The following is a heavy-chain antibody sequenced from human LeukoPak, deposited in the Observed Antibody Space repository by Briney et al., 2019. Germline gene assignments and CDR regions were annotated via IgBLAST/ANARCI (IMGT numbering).Heavy chain of an antibody. D-gene: IGHD3-10*01. CDR1: GGSISSYY. V-gene: IGHV4-59*01. J-gene: IGHJ5*02. CDR3: ARDLMRIYCSDSGSYSQGPVDP. CDR2: IYYSGST. Sequence: PSETLSLTCTVSGGSISSYYWSWIRQPPGKGLEWIGYIYYSGSTNYNPSLKSRVTISVDTSKNQFSLKLSSVTAADTAVYYCARDLMRIYCSDSGSYSQGPVDPGGQGTLVTVSS.